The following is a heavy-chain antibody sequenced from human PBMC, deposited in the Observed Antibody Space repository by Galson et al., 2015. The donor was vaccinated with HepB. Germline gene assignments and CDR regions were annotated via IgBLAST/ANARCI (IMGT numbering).Heavy chain of an antibody. Sequence: SLRLSCAASGFTFSSYSMNWVRQAPGKGLEWVSSISSSSSYIYYADPVKGRFTISRDNAKNSLYLQMNSLRAEDTAVYYCARDKGIAAATSGYFDLWGRGTLVTVSS. CDR3: ARDKGIAAATSGYFDL. D-gene: IGHD6-13*01. J-gene: IGHJ2*01. V-gene: IGHV3-21*01. CDR2: ISSSSSYI. CDR1: GFTFSSYS.